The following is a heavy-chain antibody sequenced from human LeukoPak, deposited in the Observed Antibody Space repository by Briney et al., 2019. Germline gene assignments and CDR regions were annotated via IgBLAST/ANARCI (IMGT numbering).Heavy chain of an antibody. D-gene: IGHD3-10*01. CDR1: GGSISSSSYY. CDR3: ARGPSYGSGSYCGDSFDI. V-gene: IGHV4-61*01. Sequence: SETLSRTCPVSGGSISSSSYYWRWIRQPPGKGLERIGSFYYRGSTNYNPSLKSRVTISVDASKNQVSLKLSSVTAADAAVYYCARGPSYGSGSYCGDSFDIWGQGTMVTVSS. CDR2: FYYRGST. J-gene: IGHJ3*02.